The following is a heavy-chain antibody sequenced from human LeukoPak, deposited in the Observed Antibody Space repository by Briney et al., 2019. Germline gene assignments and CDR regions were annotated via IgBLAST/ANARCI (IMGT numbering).Heavy chain of an antibody. J-gene: IGHJ4*02. CDR3: ARDGADRVVVRE. Sequence: SVKVSCKASGGTFSSYAISWVRQAPGQGLEWMGGIIPIFGTANYAQKFQGRVTITADESTSTAYMELSSLRSEDTAVYYCARDGADRVVVREWGQGTLVAVSS. CDR2: IIPIFGTA. V-gene: IGHV1-69*01. CDR1: GGTFSSYA. D-gene: IGHD2-21*01.